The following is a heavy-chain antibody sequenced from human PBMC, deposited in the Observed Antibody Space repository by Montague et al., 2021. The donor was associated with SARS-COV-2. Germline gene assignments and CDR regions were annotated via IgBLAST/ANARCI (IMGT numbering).Heavy chain of an antibody. Sequence: SETLSLTCTVSGGSISSSSYYWGWIRQPPGKGLEWIGSIYYSGSTYYNPSLKSRVTISVDTSKNQFSLKLSSVTAADTAVYSCARVGRQQLVRLSGMDVWGQGTTVTVSS. CDR3: ARVGRQQLVRLSGMDV. V-gene: IGHV4-39*07. J-gene: IGHJ6*02. CDR1: GGSISSSSYY. CDR2: IYYSGST. D-gene: IGHD6-13*01.